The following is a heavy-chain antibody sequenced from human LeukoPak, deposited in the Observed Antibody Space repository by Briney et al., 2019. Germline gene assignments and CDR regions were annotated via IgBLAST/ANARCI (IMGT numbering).Heavy chain of an antibody. D-gene: IGHD2-15*01. V-gene: IGHV1-3*01. CDR1: EYTFTEYA. Sequence: GASVKVSCKASEYTFTEYAVNWVRQAPGQRLEWMGWINAGNGNTEYAQKFQGRLTITRDTSASTAYMELSSLTFEDTAVYYCTRGRWSATTASYYLDFWGQGTLVTVSS. CDR2: INAGNGNT. J-gene: IGHJ4*02. CDR3: TRGRWSATTASYYLDF.